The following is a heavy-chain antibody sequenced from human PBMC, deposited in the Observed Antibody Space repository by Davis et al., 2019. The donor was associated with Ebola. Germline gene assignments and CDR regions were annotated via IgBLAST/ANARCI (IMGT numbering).Heavy chain of an antibody. D-gene: IGHD2-21*02. Sequence: ASVKVSCKASGYTFTSYAMHWVRQAPGQRLEWMGCISAGSGATKYSQKFQDRVSITRDTSASTAYVELSNLRPEDTSIYYCARGDDGDCYSSGTDWGQGTLVTVSS. J-gene: IGHJ4*02. CDR1: GYTFTSYA. CDR2: ISAGSGAT. CDR3: ARGDDGDCYSSGTD. V-gene: IGHV1-3*01.